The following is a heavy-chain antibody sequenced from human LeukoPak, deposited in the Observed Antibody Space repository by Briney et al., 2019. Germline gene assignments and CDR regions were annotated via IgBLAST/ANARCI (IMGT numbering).Heavy chain of an antibody. Sequence: ASVKVSCKASGYTFTGYYMHWVRQAPGQGLEWMGWINPNSGGTNYAQKLQGRVTMTTDTSTSTAYMELRSLRSDDTAVYYCARDITFGGVIVGDLGYWGQGTLVTVSS. V-gene: IGHV1-2*02. D-gene: IGHD3-16*02. CDR3: ARDITFGGVIVGDLGY. CDR2: INPNSGGT. J-gene: IGHJ4*02. CDR1: GYTFTGYY.